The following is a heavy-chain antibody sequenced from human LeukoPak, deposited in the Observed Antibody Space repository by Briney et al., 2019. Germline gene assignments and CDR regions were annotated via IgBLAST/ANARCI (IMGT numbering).Heavy chain of an antibody. CDR3: ARDPSNTSGSYVYFDY. CDR2: ISAYNGNT. CDR1: GYTFTSYG. V-gene: IGHV1-18*01. Sequence: GASVKVSCKASGYTFTSYGISWVRQAPGQGLEWMGWISAYNGNTNYAQKLQGRVTMTTDTSTSTAYMELRSLRSDDTAVYYCARDPSNTSGSYVYFDYWGQGALVTVSS. J-gene: IGHJ4*02. D-gene: IGHD6-19*01.